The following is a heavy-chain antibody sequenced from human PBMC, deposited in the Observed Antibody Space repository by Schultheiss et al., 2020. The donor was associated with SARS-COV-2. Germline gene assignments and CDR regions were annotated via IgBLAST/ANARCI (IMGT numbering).Heavy chain of an antibody. CDR2: VRRKADGGTT. CDR1: GFSFTNAW. D-gene: IGHD3-3*01. V-gene: IGHV3-15*01. J-gene: IGHJ4*02. CDR3: TRASKVLRFLEWPFDY. Sequence: GESLKISCVASGFSFTNAWMSWVRQAPGKGLEWVGRVRRKADGGTTEYAAPVKGRFTISRDNSKNTLYLQMNSLRAEDTAVYYCTRASKVLRFLEWPFDYWGQGTLVTVSS.